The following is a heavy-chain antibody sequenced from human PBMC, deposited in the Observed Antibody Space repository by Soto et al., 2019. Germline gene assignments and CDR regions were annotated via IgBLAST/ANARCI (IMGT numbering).Heavy chain of an antibody. J-gene: IGHJ4*02. V-gene: IGHV3-15*01. D-gene: IGHD2-15*01. CDR3: TTGVVVVAAYQY. CDR2: IKSKTDGGTT. CDR1: GFTFSNAW. Sequence: LRLSCAASGFTFSNAWMSWVRQAPGKGLEWVGRIKSKTDGGTTDYAAPVKGRFTISRDDSKNTLYLQMNSLKTEDTAVYYCTTGVVVVAAYQYWGQGTLVTVSS.